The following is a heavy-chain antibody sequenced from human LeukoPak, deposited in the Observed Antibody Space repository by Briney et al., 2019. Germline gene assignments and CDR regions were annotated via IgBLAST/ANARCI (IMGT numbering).Heavy chain of an antibody. J-gene: IGHJ4*02. CDR3: ARDSATTVTTRKGFDY. CDR1: GYTFTSYG. CDR2: ISAYNGNT. V-gene: IGHV1-18*01. Sequence: ASVKLSCKASGYTFTSYGISWVRQAPGQGLEWMGWISAYNGNTNYAQKLQGRVTMTTDTSTSTAYMDLRSLRSDDTAVYYCARDSATTVTTRKGFDYWGQGTLVTVSS. D-gene: IGHD4-17*01.